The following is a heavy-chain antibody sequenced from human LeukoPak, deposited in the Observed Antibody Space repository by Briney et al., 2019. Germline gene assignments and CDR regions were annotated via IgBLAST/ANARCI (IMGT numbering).Heavy chain of an antibody. CDR1: GFTFSSYG. CDR3: AKDAQASAYYYDSSGSFFDY. Sequence: PGGSLRLSCAASGFTFSSYGMHWVRQAPGKGLEWVAFIRYDGSNKYYADSVKGRFTISRDNSKNTLYLQMNSLRAEDTAVYYCAKDAQASAYYYDSSGSFFDYWGQGTLVTVSS. V-gene: IGHV3-30*02. CDR2: IRYDGSNK. J-gene: IGHJ4*02. D-gene: IGHD3-22*01.